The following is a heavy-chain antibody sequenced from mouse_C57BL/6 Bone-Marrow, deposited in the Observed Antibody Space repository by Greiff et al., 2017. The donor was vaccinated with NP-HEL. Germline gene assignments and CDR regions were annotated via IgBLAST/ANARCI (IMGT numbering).Heavy chain of an antibody. CDR1: GYAFSSYW. CDR2: IYPGDGDT. V-gene: IGHV1-80*01. Sequence: VQLQQSGAELVKPGASVKISCKASGYAFSSYWMNWVKQRPGKGLEWIGQIYPGDGDTNYNGKLKGKATLTADESSSTAYMQLSSLTSEDSAVYFCARSGAYYGSSPFAYWGQGTLVTVSA. CDR3: ARSGAYYGSSPFAY. J-gene: IGHJ3*01. D-gene: IGHD1-1*01.